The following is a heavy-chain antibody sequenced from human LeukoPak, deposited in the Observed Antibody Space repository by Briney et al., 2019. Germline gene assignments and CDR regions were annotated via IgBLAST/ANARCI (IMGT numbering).Heavy chain of an antibody. Sequence: KSSETLSLTCDVSGGSIRSSHQYWGWVRQPPGQGLEWIGSVYSSGSAYYNPSLRTRVSISVATSKSQFSLKLTSVTAADTAVYFCARIIRTAGYYSNPKSGAFDFWGQGTPVTVSS. D-gene: IGHD3-9*01. V-gene: IGHV4-39*01. J-gene: IGHJ4*02. CDR3: ARIIRTAGYYSNPKSGAFDF. CDR1: GGSIRSSHQY. CDR2: VYSSGSA.